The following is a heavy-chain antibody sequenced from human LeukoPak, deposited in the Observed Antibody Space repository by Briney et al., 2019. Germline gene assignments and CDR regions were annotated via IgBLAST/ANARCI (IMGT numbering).Heavy chain of an antibody. J-gene: IGHJ3*02. V-gene: IGHV1-2*02. CDR2: INPNSGGT. CDR3: AREPIAVAGQNAFDI. CDR1: GYTFTGYY. Sequence: ASVKVSCKASGYTFTGYYMHWVRQAPGQGLEWMGWINPNSGGTNYAQKFQGRVTMTRDTSISTAYMELSRPRSDDTAVYYCAREPIAVAGQNAFDIWGQGTMVTVSS. D-gene: IGHD6-19*01.